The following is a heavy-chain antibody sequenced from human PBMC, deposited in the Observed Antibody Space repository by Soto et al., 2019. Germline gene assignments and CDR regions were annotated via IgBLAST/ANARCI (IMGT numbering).Heavy chain of an antibody. CDR2: INQDGSES. V-gene: IGHV3-7*01. D-gene: IGHD2-2*01. Sequence: EVQLVESGGGLVQPGGSLRLSCVVSGLTFSNYWMSWVRQAPGKGLEWVANINQDGSESYYVDSVKGRFTISRDNAKNSLYLQMTSLRAEDTAVYYCARPAREGSSPGGANWGQGTLVTVSS. J-gene: IGHJ4*02. CDR3: ARPAREGSSPGGAN. CDR1: GLTFSNYW.